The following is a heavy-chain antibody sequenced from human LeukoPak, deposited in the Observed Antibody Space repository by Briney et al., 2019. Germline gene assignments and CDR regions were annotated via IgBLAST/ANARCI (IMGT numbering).Heavy chain of an antibody. CDR3: AKNDIGYYFDY. CDR2: VSDSGGST. CDR1: GFTFSHYA. D-gene: IGHD3-9*01. J-gene: IGHJ4*02. Sequence: GGSLRLSCAASGFTFSHYAMSWVRQAPGKGLEWVATVSDSGGSTHYADSVKGRFTISRDNSKNTLYLQMNSLRAEDTAVYYCAKNDIGYYFDYGGQGTLVTVSS. V-gene: IGHV3-23*01.